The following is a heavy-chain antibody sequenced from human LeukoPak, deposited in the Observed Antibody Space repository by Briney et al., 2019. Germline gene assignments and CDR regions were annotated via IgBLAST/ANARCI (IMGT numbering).Heavy chain of an antibody. CDR3: ARDSRRLAGTGIDY. Sequence: ASVRVSCKASGYTFTSYGISWVRQAPGQGLEWMGWISAYNGNTNYAQKLQGRVTMTTDTSTSTAYMELRSLRSDDTAVYYCARDSRRLAGTGIDYWGQGTLVTVSS. J-gene: IGHJ4*02. CDR1: GYTFTSYG. V-gene: IGHV1-18*01. CDR2: ISAYNGNT. D-gene: IGHD6-13*01.